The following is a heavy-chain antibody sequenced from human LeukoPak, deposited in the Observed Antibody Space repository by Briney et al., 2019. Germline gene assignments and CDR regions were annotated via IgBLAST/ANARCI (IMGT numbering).Heavy chain of an antibody. J-gene: IGHJ4*02. CDR1: GYTFTSYA. V-gene: IGHV1-3*01. CDR3: AREYYDFWSGYYTGFDY. Sequence: GASVKVSCKASGYTFTSYAMHWVRQAPGQRLEWMGWTNAGNGNTKYSQKFQGRVTITRDTSASTAYMELSSLRSEDTAVYYCAREYYDFWSGYYTGFDYWGQGTLVTVSS. CDR2: TNAGNGNT. D-gene: IGHD3-3*01.